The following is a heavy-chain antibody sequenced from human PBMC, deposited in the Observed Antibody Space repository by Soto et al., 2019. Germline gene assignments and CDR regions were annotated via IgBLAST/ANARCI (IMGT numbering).Heavy chain of an antibody. D-gene: IGHD6-19*01. CDR3: ARGGIAVAGNYYYGMDV. Sequence: SETLSLTCTVSGGSISSYYWSWIRQPPGKGLEWIGYIYYSGSTNYNPSLKSRVTISVDTSKNQFSLKLSSVTAADTAVYYCARGGIAVAGNYYYGMDVWGQGTTVTVSS. CDR2: IYYSGST. CDR1: GGSISSYY. J-gene: IGHJ6*02. V-gene: IGHV4-59*01.